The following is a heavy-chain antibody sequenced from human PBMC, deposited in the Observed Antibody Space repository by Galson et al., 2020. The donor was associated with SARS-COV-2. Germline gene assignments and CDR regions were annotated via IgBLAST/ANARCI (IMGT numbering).Heavy chain of an antibody. CDR1: GYPFTSYY. J-gene: IGHJ4*02. CDR3: ARGDFYYDSRGNYLDH. CDR2: INPSGGST. V-gene: IGHV1-46*01. D-gene: IGHD3-22*01. Sequence: ASVKVSCKASGYPFTSYYIEWVRQAPGQGLEWMGRINPSGGSTTYAQKFQGSATMTRDTSTSTVYMEMSSLRAEDTAVYYCARGDFYYDSRGNYLDHWGQGTQVTVSS.